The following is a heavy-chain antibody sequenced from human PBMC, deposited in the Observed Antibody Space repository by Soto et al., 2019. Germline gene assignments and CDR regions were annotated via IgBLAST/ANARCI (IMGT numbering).Heavy chain of an antibody. CDR3: ARTRASGYSSGWDHFDY. D-gene: IGHD6-19*01. V-gene: IGHV4-59*01. Sequence: QVQLQESGPGLVKPSETLSLTCTVSGGSISSYYWSWIRQPPGKGLEWIGYIYYSGSTNYNPSLKSRVTISVDTSKNQFSLKLSSVTAADTAVYYCARTRASGYSSGWDHFDYWGQGTLVTVSS. CDR2: IYYSGST. J-gene: IGHJ4*02. CDR1: GGSISSYY.